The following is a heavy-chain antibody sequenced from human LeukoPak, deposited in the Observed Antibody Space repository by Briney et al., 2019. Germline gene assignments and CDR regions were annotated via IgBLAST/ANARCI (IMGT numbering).Heavy chain of an antibody. D-gene: IGHD2-2*02. CDR3: ARDDPNPEDCSSTSCYRVRGRPGYFDL. J-gene: IGHJ2*01. Sequence: SETLSLTCTVSGYSIGSGYYWGWIRQPPGKGLEWIGSIYHSGNTYYSPSLKSRVTISVDTSKNQFSLKLSSVTAADTAVYYCARDDPNPEDCSSTSCYRVRGRPGYFDLWGRGTLVTVSS. V-gene: IGHV4-38-2*02. CDR1: GYSIGSGYY. CDR2: IYHSGNT.